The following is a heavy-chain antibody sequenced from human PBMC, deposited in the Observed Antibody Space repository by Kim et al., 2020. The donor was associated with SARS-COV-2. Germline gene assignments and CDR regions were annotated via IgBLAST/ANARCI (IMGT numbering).Heavy chain of an antibody. CDR3: ASGGVTSNWGYHDAFDI. J-gene: IGHJ3*02. Sequence: SVKVSCKASGGTFSSYAISWVRQAPGQGLEWMGGIIPIFGTANYAQKFQGRVTITAAESTSTAYMGLSSLRSEDTAVYYCASGGVTSNWGYHDAFDIWGQGTMVTVSS. D-gene: IGHD7-27*01. CDR1: GGTFSSYA. CDR2: IIPIFGTA. V-gene: IGHV1-69*13.